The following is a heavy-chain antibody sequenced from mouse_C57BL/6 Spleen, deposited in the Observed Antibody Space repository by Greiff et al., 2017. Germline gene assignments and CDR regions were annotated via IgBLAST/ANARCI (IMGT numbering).Heavy chain of an antibody. Sequence: VQLQESGAELVRPGASVKLSCKASGYTFTDYYINWVKQRPGQGLEWIARIYPGSGNTYYNEKFKGKATLTAEKSSSTAYMQLNSLTSEDSAVYFCAGGYYSNYPDWDFDVWGTGTTVTVSS. J-gene: IGHJ1*03. CDR1: GYTFTDYY. D-gene: IGHD2-5*01. V-gene: IGHV1-76*01. CDR2: IYPGSGNT. CDR3: AGGYYSNYPDWDFDV.